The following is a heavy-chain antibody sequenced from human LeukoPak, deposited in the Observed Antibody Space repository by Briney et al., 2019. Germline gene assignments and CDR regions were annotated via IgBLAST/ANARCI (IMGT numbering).Heavy chain of an antibody. Sequence: PGGSLRLSCAASGFTFSSYAMSWVRQAPGKGLEGVSAISGSGGSTYYADSVKGRFTISRDNSKNTLYLQMNSLRAEDTAVYYCAKLGGLQWLRLGDFDYWGQGTLVTVSS. CDR1: GFTFSSYA. CDR2: ISGSGGST. D-gene: IGHD5-12*01. V-gene: IGHV3-23*01. CDR3: AKLGGLQWLRLGDFDY. J-gene: IGHJ4*02.